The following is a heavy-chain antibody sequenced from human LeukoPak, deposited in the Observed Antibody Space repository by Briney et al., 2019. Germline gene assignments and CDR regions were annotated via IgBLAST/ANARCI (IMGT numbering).Heavy chain of an antibody. CDR2: IIPIFGTA. J-gene: IGHJ6*02. CDR1: GGTFSSYA. V-gene: IGHV1-69*13. CDR3: ARDGDGMDV. Sequence: AAVRVSCTASGGTFSSYAISWVRQAPGQGLEWMGGIIPIFGTANYAQKFQGRVTITPDESTSTAYMELSSLRSEDTAVYYCARDGDGMDVWGQGTTVTVSS. D-gene: IGHD3-16*01.